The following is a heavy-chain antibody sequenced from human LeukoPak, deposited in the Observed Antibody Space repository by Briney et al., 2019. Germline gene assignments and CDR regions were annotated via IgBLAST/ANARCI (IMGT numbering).Heavy chain of an antibody. Sequence: ASVKVSCKASGGTFSSYAISWVRQAHGQGLEWVGLIYPGGGWTNCAQKFQGRVTMTTDTSTSTVYMELSSLRSEDTAVYYCARDMPHNCFDPWGQGTLVTVSP. D-gene: IGHD2-2*01. CDR2: IYPGGGWT. V-gene: IGHV1-46*01. J-gene: IGHJ5*02. CDR3: ARDMPHNCFDP. CDR1: GGTFSSYA.